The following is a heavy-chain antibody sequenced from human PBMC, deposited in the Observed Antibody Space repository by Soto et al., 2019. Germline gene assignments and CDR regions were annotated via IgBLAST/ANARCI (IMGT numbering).Heavy chain of an antibody. CDR2: IKQDGSEK. CDR3: ARGWSGWYFYEKYYFDY. D-gene: IGHD6-19*01. V-gene: IGHV3-7*01. J-gene: IGHJ4*02. Sequence: GGSLRLSCAASGFTFSSYWMSWVRQAPGKGLEWVANIKQDGSEKYYVDSVKGRFTISRDNAKNSLYLQMNSLRAEDTAVYYCARGWSGWYFYEKYYFDYWGQGTLVTVSS. CDR1: GFTFSSYW.